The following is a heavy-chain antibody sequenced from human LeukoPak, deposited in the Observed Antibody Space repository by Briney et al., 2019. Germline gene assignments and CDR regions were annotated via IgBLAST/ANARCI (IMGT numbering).Heavy chain of an antibody. V-gene: IGHV1-58*01. Sequence: SVKVSCKASGFTFTSSAVQWVRQARGQRLEWIGWIVVGSGNTNYAQKFQERVTITRDMSTSTAYMELSSLRSEDTAVYYCAADTGYCSSTSCYPRYHYYGMDVWGQGTTVTVSS. CDR1: GFTFTSSA. CDR3: AADTGYCSSTSCYPRYHYYGMDV. D-gene: IGHD2-2*01. J-gene: IGHJ6*02. CDR2: IVVGSGNT.